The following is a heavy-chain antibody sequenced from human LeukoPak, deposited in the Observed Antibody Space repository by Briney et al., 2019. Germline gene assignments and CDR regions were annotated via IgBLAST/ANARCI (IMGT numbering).Heavy chain of an antibody. V-gene: IGHV1-2*02. CDR3: ARDQGARGVMGDP. Sequence: ASVKVSCKASGYTFTGYYMHWVRQAPGQGLEWMGWINPNSGGTNYAQKFQGRVTMTRDTSISTAYMELSRLRSDDTAVYYCARDQGARGVMGDPWGQGTLVTVSS. D-gene: IGHD3-10*01. J-gene: IGHJ5*02. CDR2: INPNSGGT. CDR1: GYTFTGYY.